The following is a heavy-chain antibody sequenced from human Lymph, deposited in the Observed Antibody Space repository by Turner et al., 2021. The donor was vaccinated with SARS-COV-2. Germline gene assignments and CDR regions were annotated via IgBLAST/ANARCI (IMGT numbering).Heavy chain of an antibody. V-gene: IGHV3-33*01. CDR2: IWYDGSNK. D-gene: IGHD2-15*01. CDR1: GFTFSSHG. J-gene: IGHJ6*02. Sequence: QVQLVESGGGVVQPVSSLRLFCAASGFTFSSHGMHWVRQAPGKGLEWVAVIWYDGSNKYYADSVKGRFTISRDNYKNTLYLQMNSLRAEDTAVYYCAREGDALAGGMDVWGQGTTVTVSS. CDR3: AREGDALAGGMDV.